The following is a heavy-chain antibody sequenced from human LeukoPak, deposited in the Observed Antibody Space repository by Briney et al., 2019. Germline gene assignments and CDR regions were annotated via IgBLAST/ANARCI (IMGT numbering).Heavy chain of an antibody. D-gene: IGHD2-21*01. CDR3: AKGSGWLLPQYFDF. Sequence: GGSLRLSCAASGFTFSTFAMIWVRQPPGKGLEWVSSIFPSGGEIHYADSVRGRFTISRDNSKSTLSLQMNSLRAEDTAVYYCAKGSGWLLPQYFDFWGQGTLVTVSS. CDR2: IFPSGGEI. J-gene: IGHJ4*02. CDR1: GFTFSTFA. V-gene: IGHV3-23*01.